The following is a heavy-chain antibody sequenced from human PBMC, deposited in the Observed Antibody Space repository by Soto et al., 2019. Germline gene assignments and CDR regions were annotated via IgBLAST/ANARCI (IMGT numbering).Heavy chain of an antibody. D-gene: IGHD6-19*01. J-gene: IGHJ4*02. Sequence: EVQLVESGGGLVQPGGSLRLSCAASGFTFRNYWMTWVRQAPGKGLEWVANIKQDGSDKYYVDSVKGRFTISRDNAKNALYLQMNSLRAEDTAVYYCARLWYSSGWSFDYWGQGTLVTVSS. V-gene: IGHV3-7*01. CDR2: IKQDGSDK. CDR1: GFTFRNYW. CDR3: ARLWYSSGWSFDY.